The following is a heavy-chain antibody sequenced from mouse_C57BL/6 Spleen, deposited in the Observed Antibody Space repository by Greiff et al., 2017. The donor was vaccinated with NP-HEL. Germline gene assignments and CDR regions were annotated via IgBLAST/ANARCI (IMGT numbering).Heavy chain of an antibody. CDR3: ARKGRYYFDD. Sequence: QVQLQQSGAELVKPGASVKMSCKASGYTFTSYWITWVKQRPGQGLEWIGDIYPGSGSTNYNEKFKSKATLTVDTSSSTAYMQLSSLTSEDSAVYYCARKGRYYFDDWGQGTTLTVSS. CDR1: GYTFTSYW. V-gene: IGHV1-55*01. J-gene: IGHJ2*01. CDR2: IYPGSGST.